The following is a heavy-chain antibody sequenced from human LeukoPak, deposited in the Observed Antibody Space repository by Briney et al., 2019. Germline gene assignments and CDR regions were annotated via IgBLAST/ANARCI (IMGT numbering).Heavy chain of an antibody. CDR2: IYPGDSDT. D-gene: IGHD2-8*01. V-gene: IGHV5-51*01. CDR1: GYSFTSYW. J-gene: IGHJ4*02. CDR3: ARVHRSGYCTNGVCSHFDY. Sequence: GESLKISRQGSGYSFTSYWIGWVRQMPGKGLEWMGIIYPGDSDTRYSPSFQGQVTISADKSISTAYLQWSSLKASDTAMYYCARVHRSGYCTNGVCSHFDYWGQGTLVTVSS.